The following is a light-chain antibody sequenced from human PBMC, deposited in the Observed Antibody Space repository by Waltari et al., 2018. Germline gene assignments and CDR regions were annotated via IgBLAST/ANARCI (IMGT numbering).Light chain of an antibody. CDR1: SSNLGSNH. Sequence: SVLTQPPSASGTPGQRVTISCSGSSSNLGSNHVSWYQQLPGPAPKLPIYGNNPRPSGVPDRFSGYKSGTSASLAISGLRSEDEADYYCAAWDDSLSGVLFGGGTKLTV. V-gene: IGLV1-47*01. CDR2: GNN. CDR3: AAWDDSLSGVL. J-gene: IGLJ2*01.